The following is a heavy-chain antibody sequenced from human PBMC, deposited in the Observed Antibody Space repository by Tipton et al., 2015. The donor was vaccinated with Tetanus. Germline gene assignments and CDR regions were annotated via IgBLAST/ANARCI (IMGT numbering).Heavy chain of an antibody. D-gene: IGHD6-19*01. J-gene: IGHJ1*01. CDR1: GGSINPYY. CDR2: IYSSGST. V-gene: IGHV4-59*01. CDR3: ARGGSDWSWYLQH. Sequence: TLSLTCSVSGGSINPYYWSWIRQPPGKGLEWIGNIYSSGSTYYNPSLKSRVTMSGDTSKNQFSLKLTSVTAADTAVYCCARGGSDWSWYLQHWGQGTLVTVSS.